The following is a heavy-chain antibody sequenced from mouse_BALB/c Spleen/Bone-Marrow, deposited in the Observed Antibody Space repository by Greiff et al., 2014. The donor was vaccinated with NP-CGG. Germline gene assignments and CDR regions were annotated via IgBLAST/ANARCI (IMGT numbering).Heavy chain of an antibody. V-gene: IGHV2-9*02. J-gene: IGHJ4*01. CDR3: ARITTATGAMDY. D-gene: IGHD1-2*01. Sequence: VHLVESGPGLVAPSQSLSITCTVSGFSLTNYGVHWVRQPPGKGLEWLGVIWADGSTNYNSALMSRLSISKDNSKSQVFFKMNSLKTDDTAMYYCARITTATGAMDYWGQGTSVTVSS. CDR2: IWADGST. CDR1: GFSLTNYG.